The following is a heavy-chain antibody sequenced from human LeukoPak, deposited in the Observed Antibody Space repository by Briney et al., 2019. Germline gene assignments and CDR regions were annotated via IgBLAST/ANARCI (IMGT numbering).Heavy chain of an antibody. D-gene: IGHD3-10*01. CDR2: ISAYNGNT. J-gene: IGHJ4*02. CDR1: GYTFTNFD. V-gene: IGHV1-18*01. Sequence: GASVKVSCKASGYTFTNFDISWVRQAPGQGLEWMGWISAYNGNTKYVQKLQGRVIMTTDTSTSTAYMELRSLRSDDTAVYYCARDRSCLTLVRGIIGDYFDYWGQGTLVTVSS. CDR3: ARDRSCLTLVRGIIGDYFDY.